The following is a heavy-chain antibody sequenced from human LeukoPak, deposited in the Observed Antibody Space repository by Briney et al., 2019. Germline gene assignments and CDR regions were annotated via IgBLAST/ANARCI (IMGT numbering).Heavy chain of an antibody. D-gene: IGHD3-10*01. J-gene: IGHJ4*02. CDR1: GFTSTNYG. Sequence: GGSLRLSCAASGFTSTNYGMHWVRQAPAKGLEWVGVVSYDGSNKYYPDSVKDRFTISRDNSKNTLYLQMNSLRAEDTAVYYCAKEGYYGSGSFPDDWGRGTLVTVSS. CDR2: VSYDGSNK. CDR3: AKEGYYGSGSFPDD. V-gene: IGHV3-30*18.